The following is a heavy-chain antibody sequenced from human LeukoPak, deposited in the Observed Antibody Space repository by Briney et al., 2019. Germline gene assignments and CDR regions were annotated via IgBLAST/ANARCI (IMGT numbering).Heavy chain of an antibody. D-gene: IGHD5-24*01. CDR3: ARDKVEGYMDV. Sequence: PSETLSLTCTVSGGSISSYYWSWIRQPPGKGLEWIGYIYYSGSTNYNPSLKSRVTISVDTSKNQFSLKLSSVTAADTGVYYCARDKVEGYMDVWGKGTTVTVSS. V-gene: IGHV4-59*01. CDR1: GGSISSYY. CDR2: IYYSGST. J-gene: IGHJ6*03.